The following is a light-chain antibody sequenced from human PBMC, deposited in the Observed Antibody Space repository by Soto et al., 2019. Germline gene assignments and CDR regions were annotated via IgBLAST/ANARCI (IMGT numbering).Light chain of an antibody. Sequence: DIQMTQSPSSLSASVGDRVTITCRASQNISSYLNWYQQKQGRAPKLLIYAASSLQSGVPSRFSGSGSGTDFTLTISNLQPEDFATYYCQQSYSSPVFGPGTKVDIK. J-gene: IGKJ3*01. V-gene: IGKV1-39*01. CDR1: QNISSY. CDR2: AAS. CDR3: QQSYSSPV.